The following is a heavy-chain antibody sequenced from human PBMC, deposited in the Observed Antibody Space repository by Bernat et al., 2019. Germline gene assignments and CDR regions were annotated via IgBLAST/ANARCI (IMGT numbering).Heavy chain of an antibody. V-gene: IGHV3-64*01. CDR2: ISSNGGST. CDR3: ARWGGGVVPAADTSYYYYYGMDV. J-gene: IGHJ6*02. D-gene: IGHD2-2*01. CDR1: GFTFSSYA. Sequence: EVQLVESGGGLVQPGGSLRLSCAASGFTFSSYAMHWVRQAPGKGLEYVSAISSNGGSTYYANSVKGRFTISRDNSKNTLYLQMGSLRAEDMAVYYCARWGGGVVPAADTSYYYYYGMDVWGQGITVTVSS.